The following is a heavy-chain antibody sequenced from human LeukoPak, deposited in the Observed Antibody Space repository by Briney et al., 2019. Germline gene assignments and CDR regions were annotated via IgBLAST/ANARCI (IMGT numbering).Heavy chain of an antibody. CDR1: GGSFSGYY. Sequence: SETLSLTCAVYGGSFSGYYWSWIRQPPGKGLEWIGEINHSGSTNYNPSLKSRVTISVDTSKNQFSLKLSSVTAAVTAVYYCASSDSSSSLSLRYWGQGTLVTVSS. V-gene: IGHV4-34*01. CDR3: ASSDSSSSLSLRY. CDR2: INHSGST. D-gene: IGHD6-13*01. J-gene: IGHJ4*02.